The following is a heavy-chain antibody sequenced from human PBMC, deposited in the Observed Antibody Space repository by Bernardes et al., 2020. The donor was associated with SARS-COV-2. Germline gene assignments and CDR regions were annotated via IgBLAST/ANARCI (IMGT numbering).Heavy chain of an antibody. CDR1: GGSISSYY. Sequence: SETLSLTCTVSGGSISSYYWSWIRQPPGKGLEWIGYIYYSGSTNYNPSLKSRVTISVDTSKNQFSLKLSSVTAADTAVYYCARLAESGRRYYYYYYMDVWGKGTTVTVSS. J-gene: IGHJ6*03. V-gene: IGHV4-59*08. CDR3: ARLAESGRRYYYYYYMDV. CDR2: IYYSGST. D-gene: IGHD2-15*01.